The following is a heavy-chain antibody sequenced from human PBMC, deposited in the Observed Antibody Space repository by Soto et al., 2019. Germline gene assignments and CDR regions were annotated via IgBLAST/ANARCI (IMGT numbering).Heavy chain of an antibody. Sequence: RGSLPISWASSDFTFSNAWMGWVRQAPGKGPEWVGRIKSKTDGGTTDYAAPVKGRFTISRDDSKNTLYLQMKSLKTEDTAVYYCTTDDIVVVVDASAIHDYWGQGTMVTVSS. CDR3: TTDDIVVVVDASAIHDY. D-gene: IGHD2-15*01. CDR1: DFTFSNAW. CDR2: IKSKTDGGTT. J-gene: IGHJ4*02. V-gene: IGHV3-15*01.